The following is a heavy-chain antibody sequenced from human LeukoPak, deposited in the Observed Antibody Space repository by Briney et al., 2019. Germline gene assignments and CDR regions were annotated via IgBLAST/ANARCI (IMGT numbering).Heavy chain of an antibody. CDR2: IYGDGST. Sequence: SETLSLTCNVSGASIGSGGHYWTWIRQHPGKGLEWIGNIYGDGSTYYNPSLKSRVTISVDTSKNHFSLQLTSVTAADTAVYYCAREPHWAFDYWGQGTLVTVSS. CDR3: AREPHWAFDY. J-gene: IGHJ4*02. CDR1: GASIGSGGHY. V-gene: IGHV4-31*03. D-gene: IGHD7-27*01.